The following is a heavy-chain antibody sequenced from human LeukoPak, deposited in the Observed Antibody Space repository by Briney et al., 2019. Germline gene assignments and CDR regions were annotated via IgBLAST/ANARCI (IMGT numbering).Heavy chain of an antibody. Sequence: SETLSLTCTVSGGSISSYYWSWIRQPPGKGLEWIGYIYYSGSTNYNPSLKSRVTISVDTSKNQFSLKLSSVTAADTAAYYCARLDSGYVKFHWFDPWGQGTLVTVSS. CDR2: IYYSGST. D-gene: IGHD5-12*01. V-gene: IGHV4-59*08. CDR1: GGSISSYY. CDR3: ARLDSGYVKFHWFDP. J-gene: IGHJ5*02.